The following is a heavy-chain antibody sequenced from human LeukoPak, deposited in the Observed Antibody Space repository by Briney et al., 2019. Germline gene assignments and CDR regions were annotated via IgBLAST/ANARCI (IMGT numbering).Heavy chain of an antibody. CDR3: ARRRGDYGSGELDV. CDR1: GGSISNYY. Sequence: SETLSLTCSVSGGSISNYYWFWLRQPPGKGLEWIGNIYYSGITSFNPSLKSRVTISVDTSKNQFSLKLSSVTAADTAVYYCARRRGDYGSGELDVWGQGTVVAVPS. CDR2: IYYSGIT. V-gene: IGHV4-59*08. J-gene: IGHJ3*01. D-gene: IGHD3-10*01.